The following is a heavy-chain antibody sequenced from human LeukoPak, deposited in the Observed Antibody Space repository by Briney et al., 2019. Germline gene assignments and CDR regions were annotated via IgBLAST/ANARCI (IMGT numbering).Heavy chain of an antibody. CDR1: GYTFTGYY. CDR2: INPNSGGT. D-gene: IGHD6-13*01. V-gene: IGHV1-2*02. Sequence: EASVKVSCKASGYTFTGYYMHWVRQAPGQGLEWMGWINPNSGGTNYAQKFQGRVTMTRDTSISTAYMELSRLRSDDTAVYYCASDLAAADPEAVGWGQGTLVTVSS. CDR3: ASDLAAADPEAVG. J-gene: IGHJ4*02.